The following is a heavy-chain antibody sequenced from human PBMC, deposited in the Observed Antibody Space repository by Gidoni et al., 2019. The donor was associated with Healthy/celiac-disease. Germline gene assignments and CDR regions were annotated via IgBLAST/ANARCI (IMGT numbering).Heavy chain of an antibody. D-gene: IGHD3-9*01. CDR3: ARAATISFPYFDY. Sequence: QVQLQESGPGLVKPSQTLSLTCTVSGGSLSSGGYYWSWIRQHPGKGLEWIGYIYYSGSTYYNPSLKSRVTISVDTSKNQFSLKLSSVTAADTAVYYCARAATISFPYFDYWGQGTLVTVSS. CDR1: GGSLSSGGYY. CDR2: IYYSGST. V-gene: IGHV4-31*03. J-gene: IGHJ4*02.